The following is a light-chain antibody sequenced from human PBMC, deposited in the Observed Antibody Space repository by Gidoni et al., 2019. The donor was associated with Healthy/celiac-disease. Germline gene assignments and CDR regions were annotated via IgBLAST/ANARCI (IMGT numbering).Light chain of an antibody. CDR1: QSRLHSNVYNY. CDR3: MQALQTPYT. CDR2: LGS. V-gene: IGKV2-28*01. Sequence: DIVMTQSPLSLPVTPAAPASISCRSSQSRLHSNVYNYLDWYLQKPGQSPQLLIYLGSNRASGVPDRFSGSGSGTDFTLKISRVEAEDVGVYYCMQALQTPYTFGQGTKLEIK. J-gene: IGKJ2*01.